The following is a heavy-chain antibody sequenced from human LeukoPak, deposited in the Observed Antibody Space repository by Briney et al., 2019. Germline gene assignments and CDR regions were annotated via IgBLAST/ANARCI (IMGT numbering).Heavy chain of an antibody. CDR1: GFTFSSYG. CDR3: AKDNALWFGELFALGY. D-gene: IGHD3-10*01. CDR2: ISYDGSNK. V-gene: IGHV3-30*18. Sequence: PGGSLRLSCAASGFTFSSYGMHWVRQAPGKGLEWVAVISYDGSNKYYADSVKGRFTISRDNSKNTLYLQMNSLRAEDTAVYYCAKDNALWFGELFALGYWGQGTLVTVSS. J-gene: IGHJ4*02.